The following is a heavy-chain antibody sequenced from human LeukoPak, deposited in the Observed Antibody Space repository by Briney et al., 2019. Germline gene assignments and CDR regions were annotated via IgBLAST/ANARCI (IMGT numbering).Heavy chain of an antibody. CDR3: TTGVQVVVKLYLDY. J-gene: IGHJ4*02. Sequence: PGGSLRLSCAASGFTFSGSAMHWVRQASGKGLEWVGRIRSKAHSYATAYAASVKGRFTISRDDSKNTAYLQMNSLKTEDTAVYYCTTGVQVVVKLYLDYWGQGTLVTVSS. CDR1: GFTFSGSA. D-gene: IGHD3-22*01. V-gene: IGHV3-73*01. CDR2: IRSKAHSYAT.